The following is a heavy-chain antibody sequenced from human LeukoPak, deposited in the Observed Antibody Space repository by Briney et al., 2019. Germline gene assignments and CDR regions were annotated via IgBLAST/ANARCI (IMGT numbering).Heavy chain of an antibody. D-gene: IGHD5-24*01. CDR2: ISGSGGST. Sequence: GGSLRLSCAASGFTVSSNYMSWVRQAPGRGLEWVSAISGSGGSTYYADSVKGRFTISRDNSKNTLYLQMNSLRAEDTAVYYCAKERDGYSDYWGQGTLVTVSS. CDR1: GFTVSSNY. J-gene: IGHJ4*02. CDR3: AKERDGYSDY. V-gene: IGHV3-23*01.